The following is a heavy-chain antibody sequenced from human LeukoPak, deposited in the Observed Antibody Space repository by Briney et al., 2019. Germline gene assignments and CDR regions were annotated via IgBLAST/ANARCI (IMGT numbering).Heavy chain of an antibody. CDR1: GFTFSSYA. J-gene: IGHJ4*02. D-gene: IGHD5-18*01. Sequence: GGSLRLSCAASGFTFSSYAMTWVRQAPGKGLEWVSAISGSGGSTYYADSVKGRFTISRDNSKNTLYLQMSSLRAEDTAVYYCAKVLITSTSYGFDYWGQGTLVTVSS. CDR2: ISGSGGST. CDR3: AKVLITSTSYGFDY. V-gene: IGHV3-23*01.